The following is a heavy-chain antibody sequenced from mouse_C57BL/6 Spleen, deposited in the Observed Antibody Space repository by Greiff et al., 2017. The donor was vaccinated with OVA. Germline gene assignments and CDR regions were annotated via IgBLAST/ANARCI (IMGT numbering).Heavy chain of an antibody. CDR3: ARSTVVVNFDY. CDR1: GFTFSDYY. Sequence: EVQLVESEGGLVQPGSSMKLSCTASGFTFSDYYMAWVRQVPEKGLEWVANINYDGSSTYYLDSLKSRFIISRDNAKNILYLQMSSLKSEDTATYYCARSTVVVNFDYWGQGTTLTVSS. D-gene: IGHD1-1*01. J-gene: IGHJ2*01. V-gene: IGHV5-16*01. CDR2: INYDGSST.